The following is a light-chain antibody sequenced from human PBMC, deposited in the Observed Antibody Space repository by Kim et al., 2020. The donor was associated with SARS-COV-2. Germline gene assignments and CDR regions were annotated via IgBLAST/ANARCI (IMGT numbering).Light chain of an antibody. CDR2: QAS. Sequence: SASVGDRVTITCRASQIVDTYLAWYQQKPGKAPNLLIYQASNLQSGVPSRFSGSGSGAEFTLTISSLQPDDFATYYCQHYIRFPYTFGQGTKLEI. J-gene: IGKJ2*01. V-gene: IGKV1-5*03. CDR1: QIVDTY. CDR3: QHYIRFPYT.